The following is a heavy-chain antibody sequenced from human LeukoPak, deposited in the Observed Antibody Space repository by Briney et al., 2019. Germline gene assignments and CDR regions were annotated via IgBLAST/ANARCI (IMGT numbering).Heavy chain of an antibody. CDR3: TTRFELLRSDY. V-gene: IGHV3-64*01. D-gene: IGHD3-10*01. CDR1: GFTFSSYA. CDR2: ISSNGVST. J-gene: IGHJ4*02. Sequence: GGSLRLSCAASGFTFSSYAMNWVRQAPGKGLEYVSGISSNGVSTSYANSVKGRFTISRDTSKNTLYLQMDSLKTEDTAVYYCTTRFELLRSDYWGQGTLVTVSS.